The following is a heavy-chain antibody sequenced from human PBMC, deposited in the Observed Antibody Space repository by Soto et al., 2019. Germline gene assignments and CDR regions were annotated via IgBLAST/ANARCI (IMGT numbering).Heavy chain of an antibody. D-gene: IGHD4-17*01. CDR1: GLTFSSYA. J-gene: IGHJ1*01. CDR2: ISSNGGST. V-gene: IGHV3-64*01. Sequence: EVQLVESGGGLVQPGGSLRLSCAASGLTFSSYAMHWVRQAPGKGLEYVSAISSNGGSTYYANSVKGRFTISRDNSKNTLYLQMGSLRAEDMAVYYCARCLDLDYGDHGISAEYFQHWGQGTLVTVSS. CDR3: ARCLDLDYGDHGISAEYFQH.